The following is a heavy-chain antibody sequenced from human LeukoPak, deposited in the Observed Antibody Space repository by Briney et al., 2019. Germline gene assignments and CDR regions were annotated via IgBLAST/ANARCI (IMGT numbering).Heavy chain of an antibody. J-gene: IGHJ3*02. Sequence: GGSLRLSFAASGFPFRNYAIQWVRQAPGKGLEWVAVISYDGRNKYYADSVKGRFTISRDNSKNTLSLQMNSLRAEDTAVYYCVKESGFMVAPNSAFDIWGQGTMVTVSS. V-gene: IGHV3-30*14. D-gene: IGHD4/OR15-4a*01. CDR1: GFPFRNYA. CDR2: ISYDGRNK. CDR3: VKESGFMVAPNSAFDI.